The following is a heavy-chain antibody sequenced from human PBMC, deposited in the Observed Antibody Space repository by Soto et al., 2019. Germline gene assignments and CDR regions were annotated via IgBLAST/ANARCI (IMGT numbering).Heavy chain of an antibody. V-gene: IGHV1-46*01. Sequence: ASVKVSCKASGYTFPSYYMHWVRQAPGQGLEWMGIINPSGGSTSYAQKFQGRVTMTRDTSTSTVYMELSSLRSEDTAVYYCARDDFAYYDSSGYNGNYYGMDVWGQGTTVTVSS. D-gene: IGHD3-22*01. CDR2: INPSGGST. CDR1: GYTFPSYY. J-gene: IGHJ6*02. CDR3: ARDDFAYYDSSGYNGNYYGMDV.